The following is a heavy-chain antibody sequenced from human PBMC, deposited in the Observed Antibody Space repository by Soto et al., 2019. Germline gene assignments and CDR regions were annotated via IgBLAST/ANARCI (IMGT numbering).Heavy chain of an antibody. CDR3: AREGRGYSYGYPN. CDR1: GGTFSSYA. Sequence: EASVTVSCKASGGTFSSYAIIWVRQAPGQGLEWMGGIIPIFGTANYAQKFQGRVTITADESTSTAYMELSSLRSEDTAVYYCAREGRGYSYGYPNWGQGTLVTVSS. CDR2: IIPIFGTA. J-gene: IGHJ4*02. V-gene: IGHV1-69*13. D-gene: IGHD5-18*01.